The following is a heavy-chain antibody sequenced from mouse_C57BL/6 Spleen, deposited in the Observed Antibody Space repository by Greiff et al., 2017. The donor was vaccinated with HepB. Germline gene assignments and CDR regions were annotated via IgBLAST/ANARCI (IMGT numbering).Heavy chain of an antibody. CDR1: GYAFSSYW. V-gene: IGHV1-80*01. J-gene: IGHJ2*01. CDR2: IYPGDGDT. CDR3: AREWATTARDY. Sequence: QVQLQQSGAELVKPGASVKISCKASGYAFSSYWMNWVKQRPGKGLEWIGQIYPGDGDTNYNGKFKGKATLTADKSSSTAYMQLSSLTSEDSAVYFCAREWATTARDYWGQGTTLTVSS. D-gene: IGHD1-2*01.